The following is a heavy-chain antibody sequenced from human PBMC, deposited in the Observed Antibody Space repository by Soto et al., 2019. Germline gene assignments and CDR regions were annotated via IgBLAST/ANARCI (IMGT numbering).Heavy chain of an antibody. CDR3: AKDAVVVAATPFNWFDP. Sequence: GGSLRLSCAASGFTFSCYGMHWVRQAPGKGLEWVAVISYDGSNKYYADSVKGRFTISRDNSKNTLYLQMNSLRAEDTAVYYCAKDAVVVAATPFNWFDPWGQGTLVTVSS. J-gene: IGHJ5*02. V-gene: IGHV3-30*18. CDR2: ISYDGSNK. D-gene: IGHD2-15*01. CDR1: GFTFSCYG.